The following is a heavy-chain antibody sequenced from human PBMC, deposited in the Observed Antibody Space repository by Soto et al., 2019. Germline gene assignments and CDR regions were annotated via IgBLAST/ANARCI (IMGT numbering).Heavy chain of an antibody. J-gene: IGHJ4*02. CDR3: ASGKLGYCSSTSCYYFDY. CDR2: IYYSGST. Sequence: PSETLSLTCFVSNFSITDGFHWSWIRQHPGKGLEWIGYIYYSGSTYYNPSLKSRVTISVDTSKNQFSLKLSSVTAADTAVYYCASGKLGYCSSTSCYYFDYWGQGTLVTVSS. D-gene: IGHD2-2*01. V-gene: IGHV4-31*03. CDR1: NFSITDGFH.